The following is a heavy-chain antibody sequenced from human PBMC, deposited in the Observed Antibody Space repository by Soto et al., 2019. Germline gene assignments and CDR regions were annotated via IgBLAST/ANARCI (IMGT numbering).Heavy chain of an antibody. CDR2: IIPILGIA. V-gene: IGHV1-69*02. CDR1: GRTFSSYT. CDR3: ARGSWSTLPHFDY. D-gene: IGHD2-15*01. Sequence: GASAKVPCKALGRTFSSYTTSWVAQAPGQGLEWMGRIIPILGIANYAQKFQGRVTITADKSTSTAYMELSSLRSEDTAVYYCARGSWSTLPHFDYWGQGNLVTVS. J-gene: IGHJ4*02.